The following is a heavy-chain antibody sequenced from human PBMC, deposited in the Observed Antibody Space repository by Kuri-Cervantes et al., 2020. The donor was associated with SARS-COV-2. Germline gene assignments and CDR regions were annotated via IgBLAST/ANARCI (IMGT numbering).Heavy chain of an antibody. J-gene: IGHJ5*02. CDR2: SNSDGTFT. V-gene: IGHV3-74*03. CDR1: GFTLSSHW. D-gene: IGHD2-2*02. CDR3: ARGGGYTGPNNYWFDP. Sequence: GESLKISCAASGFTLSSHWMYWVRQVPGKGLVWVSRSNSDGTFTTYADSVEGRFTISRDNAKNTLYLQMNSLRAEDTALYYCARGGGYTGPNNYWFDPWGQGTLVTVSS.